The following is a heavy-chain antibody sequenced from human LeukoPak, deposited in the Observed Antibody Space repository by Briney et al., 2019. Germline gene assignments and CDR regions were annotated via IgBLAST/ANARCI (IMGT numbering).Heavy chain of an antibody. D-gene: IGHD1-26*01. CDR2: IYYSGST. Sequence: SETLSLTCTVSGVSISSSSYYWGWIRQPPGKGLEWIGSIYYSGSTYYNPSLKSRVTISVDTSKNQFSLKLSSVTAADTAVYYCARLLVWELLVDYWDQGTLVTVSS. V-gene: IGHV4-39*01. CDR3: ARLLVWELLVDY. CDR1: GVSISSSSYY. J-gene: IGHJ4*02.